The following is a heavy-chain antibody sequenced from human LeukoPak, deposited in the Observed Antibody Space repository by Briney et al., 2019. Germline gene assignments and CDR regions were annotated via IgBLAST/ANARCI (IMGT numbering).Heavy chain of an antibody. J-gene: IGHJ4*02. CDR3: AKDLRGPDSSADY. Sequence: GGSLRLSCAASGFTFSSYGMHWVRQAPGKGLEWVAFIRYDGSNKYYADSVKGRFTISRDNSKNTLYLQMNSLRAEDTAVYYCAKDLRGPDSSADYWGQGTLVTVSS. CDR2: IRYDGSNK. V-gene: IGHV3-30*02. CDR1: GFTFSSYG. D-gene: IGHD3-22*01.